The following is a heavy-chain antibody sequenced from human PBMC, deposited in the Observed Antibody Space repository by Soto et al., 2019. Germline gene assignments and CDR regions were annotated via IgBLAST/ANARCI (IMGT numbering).Heavy chain of an antibody. Sequence: PGGSLRLSGAASGFTFSSYGMHWVRQAPGKGLERVAVISYDGSNKYYADSVKGRFTISRDNSKNTLYLQMNSLRAEDTAVYYCAKDFDYYGSGSYPYYYYYGMDVWGQGTTVTVSS. CDR2: ISYDGSNK. J-gene: IGHJ6*02. CDR3: AKDFDYYGSGSYPYYYYYGMDV. CDR1: GFTFSSYG. D-gene: IGHD3-10*01. V-gene: IGHV3-30*18.